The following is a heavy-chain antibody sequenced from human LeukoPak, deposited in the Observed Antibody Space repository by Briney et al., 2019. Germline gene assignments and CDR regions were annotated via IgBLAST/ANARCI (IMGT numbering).Heavy chain of an antibody. Sequence: PSETLSLTCTVSGGSISSSRDYWGWIRQPPGKGLEWIASIYYSGSTYYNPSLKSRVTISVDTSKNQFSLKLSSVTAADTAVYYCARAEVDTIFGVVIGRDMDVWGKGTTVTVSS. V-gene: IGHV4-39*07. CDR2: IYYSGST. J-gene: IGHJ6*04. CDR3: ARAEVDTIFGVVIGRDMDV. D-gene: IGHD3-3*01. CDR1: GGSISSSRDY.